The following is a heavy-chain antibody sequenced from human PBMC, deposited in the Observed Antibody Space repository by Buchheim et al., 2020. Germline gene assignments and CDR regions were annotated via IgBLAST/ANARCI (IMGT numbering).Heavy chain of an antibody. CDR1: GFTFSSYA. J-gene: IGHJ4*02. CDR3: ARDKSPWLVKYYFDY. V-gene: IGHV3-30-3*01. CDR2: ISYDGSNK. Sequence: QVQLVESGGGLVKPGGSLRLSCAASGFTFSSYAMHWVRQAPGKGLEWVAVISYDGSNKYYADSVKGRFTISRDNSKNTLYLQMNSLRAEDTAVYYCARDKSPWLVKYYFDYWGQGTL. D-gene: IGHD6-19*01.